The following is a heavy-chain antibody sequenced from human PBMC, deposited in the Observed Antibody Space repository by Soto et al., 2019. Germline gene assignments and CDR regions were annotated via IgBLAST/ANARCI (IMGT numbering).Heavy chain of an antibody. CDR3: ATAPRPAAMPSSSYYYCYGMDV. CDR1: GFTFSSYG. D-gene: IGHD2-2*01. J-gene: IGHJ6*02. V-gene: IGHV3-30*03. Sequence: QVQLVESGGGVVQPGRSLRLSCAASGFTFSSYGMHWVRQAPGKGLEWVAVISYDGSNKYYADSVKGRFTISRDNSKNTLYLQMNSLRAEDTAVYYCATAPRPAAMPSSSYYYCYGMDVWGQGTTVTVSS. CDR2: ISYDGSNK.